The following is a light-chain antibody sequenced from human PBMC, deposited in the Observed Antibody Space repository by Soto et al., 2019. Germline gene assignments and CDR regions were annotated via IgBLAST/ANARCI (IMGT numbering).Light chain of an antibody. CDR2: DAS. J-gene: IGKJ4*01. V-gene: IGKV3-20*01. Sequence: EIVLTQSPGTLSLSPGVRATLSCRASQTVSSTYLAWYQQKPGQPPRLLIYDASSRSTGIPDRFSGSGSGTDFTPTISRLEPEDFAVYYFQHYGTSPHFGGGTKVEI. CDR3: QHYGTSPH. CDR1: QTVSSTY.